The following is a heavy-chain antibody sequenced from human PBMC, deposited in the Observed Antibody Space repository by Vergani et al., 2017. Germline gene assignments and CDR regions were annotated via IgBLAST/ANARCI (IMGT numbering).Heavy chain of an antibody. Sequence: QVQLQESGPGLVKPSETLSLTCSVSGDSMNTYYWTWIRQPPGKGLEWIGYIYDSGDTKYNPSLKSRVTMSLDTSKNQFSLNLYSVTAADTAVYYCARARHYYGSGSFFFDYWGQGTLVTVSS. D-gene: IGHD3-10*01. J-gene: IGHJ4*02. CDR3: ARARHYYGSGSFFFDY. CDR2: IYDSGDT. CDR1: GDSMNTYY. V-gene: IGHV4-59*01.